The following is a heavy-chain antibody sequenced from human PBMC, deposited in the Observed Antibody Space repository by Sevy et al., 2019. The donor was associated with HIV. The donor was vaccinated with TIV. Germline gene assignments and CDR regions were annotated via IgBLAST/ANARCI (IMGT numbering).Heavy chain of an antibody. CDR3: ARESLAVAGIGYYFNY. Sequence: GGSLRLSCTASGFSISGYGMHWVRQVPGKGLEWVAIIWYDGNNKDYTDSVKGRFTITRDNSKNTLYLQMNSLRVEDTDVYYCARESLAVAGIGYYFNYWGQGTMVTVSS. V-gene: IGHV3-33*01. CDR1: GFSISGYG. J-gene: IGHJ4*02. CDR2: IWYDGNNK. D-gene: IGHD6-19*01.